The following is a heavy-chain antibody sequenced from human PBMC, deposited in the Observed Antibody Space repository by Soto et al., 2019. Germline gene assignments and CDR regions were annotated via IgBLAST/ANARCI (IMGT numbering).Heavy chain of an antibody. D-gene: IGHD3-22*01. CDR3: AKAPRFDNYDNSGFYSWLDP. Sequence: QVQLVESGGGVVQPGTSLRLSCAASGFTFSRCGMHWVRQAPGKGLEWVAVISYDGSNKYYADSVKGRFTISRDNSKNTLYLQMNILRPVDTAVYYCAKAPRFDNYDNSGFYSWLDPWGQGTLVTVSS. J-gene: IGHJ5*02. V-gene: IGHV3-30*18. CDR2: ISYDGSNK. CDR1: GFTFSRCG.